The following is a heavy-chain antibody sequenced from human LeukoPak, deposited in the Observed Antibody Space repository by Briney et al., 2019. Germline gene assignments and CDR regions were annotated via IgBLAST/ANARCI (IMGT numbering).Heavy chain of an antibody. CDR1: GFSFSSYA. D-gene: IGHD5-18*01. CDR3: ARAQSYRQLWFSPFDY. V-gene: IGHV3-30-3*01. CDR2: ISYDGSNK. Sequence: GGSLRLSCAASGFSFSSYAMHWVRQAPGKGLEWVAFISYDGSNKYYADSVKGRFTISRDNSKNTLYLQMNSLRAEDTAMYYCARAQSYRQLWFSPFDYWGQGTLVTVSS. J-gene: IGHJ4*02.